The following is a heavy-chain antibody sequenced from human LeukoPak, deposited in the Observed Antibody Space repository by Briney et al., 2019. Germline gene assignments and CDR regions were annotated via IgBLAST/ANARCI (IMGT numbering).Heavy chain of an antibody. CDR1: GGSISSYY. V-gene: IGHV4-59*01. Sequence: SETLSLTCTVSGGSISSYYWSWIRQPPGKGLEWIGYIYYSGNTNYNPSLKSRVTISVDTSKNQFSLKLSSVTAADTAVSYCARGGYSYVSTGWFDPWGQGTLVTVSS. J-gene: IGHJ5*02. CDR3: ARGGYSYVSTGWFDP. D-gene: IGHD5-18*01. CDR2: IYYSGNT.